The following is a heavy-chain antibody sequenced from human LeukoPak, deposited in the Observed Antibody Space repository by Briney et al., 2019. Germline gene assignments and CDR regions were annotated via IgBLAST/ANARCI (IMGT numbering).Heavy chain of an antibody. CDR2: IWYDGSNK. V-gene: IGHV3-33*01. D-gene: IGHD1-26*01. CDR1: GFTFSSYG. Sequence: PGGSLRLSCAASGFTFSSYGMHWVRQAPGKGLEWVAVIWYDGSNKYYADSVKGRFTISRDNSKNTLYLQMNSLRAEDTAVYYCARGYSGSYGRFDYWGQGTLVTVSS. CDR3: ARGYSGSYGRFDY. J-gene: IGHJ4*02.